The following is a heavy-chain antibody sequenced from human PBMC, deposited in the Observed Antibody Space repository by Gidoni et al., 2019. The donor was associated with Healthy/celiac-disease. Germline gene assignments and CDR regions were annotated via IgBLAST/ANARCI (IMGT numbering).Heavy chain of an antibody. D-gene: IGHD3-10*01. CDR3: ARVGLEELLSPHYYYYGMDV. J-gene: IGHJ6*02. V-gene: IGHV3-11*04. CDR1: GFTFRDYY. Sequence: QVQLVESGGGLVKPGGSLRLSCAASGFTFRDYYMSWIRQAPGKGLEWVSYISSSGSTIYYADSVKGRFTISRDNAKNSLYLQMNSLRAEDTAVYYCARVGLEELLSPHYYYYGMDVWGQGTTVTVSS. CDR2: ISSSGSTI.